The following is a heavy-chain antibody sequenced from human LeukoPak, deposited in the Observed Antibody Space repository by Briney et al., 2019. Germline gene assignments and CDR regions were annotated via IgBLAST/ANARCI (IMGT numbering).Heavy chain of an antibody. CDR3: AGPGYSSTIDY. D-gene: IGHD6-13*01. Sequence: SETLSLTCTVSGGSISSNTYYWGWIRQPPGKGLEWIGSIYYSGSTYYNPSLKSRVTISVDTSKNQFSLKLSSVTAADTAVYYCAGPGYSSTIDYWGQGTLVTVSS. CDR1: GGSISSNTYY. V-gene: IGHV4-39*01. J-gene: IGHJ4*02. CDR2: IYYSGST.